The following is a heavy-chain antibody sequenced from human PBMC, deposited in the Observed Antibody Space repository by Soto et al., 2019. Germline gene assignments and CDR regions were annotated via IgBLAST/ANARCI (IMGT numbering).Heavy chain of an antibody. CDR3: ARRYCSSTSCPPNYYAMDV. D-gene: IGHD2-2*01. V-gene: IGHV5-10-1*01. CDR1: GYSFSSYW. J-gene: IGHJ6*02. Sequence: PGESLKISCKGFGYSFSSYWISWVRQMPGKGLEGMGRIDPSDAYTNYRPSFQGHVTISTDRSISTAYLQWSSLRASDTAMYYCARRYCSSTSCPPNYYAMDVWGQGTTVTVSS. CDR2: IDPSDAYT.